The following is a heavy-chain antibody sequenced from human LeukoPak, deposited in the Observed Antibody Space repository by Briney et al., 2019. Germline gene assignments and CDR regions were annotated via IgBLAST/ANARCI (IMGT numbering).Heavy chain of an antibody. CDR1: GGTFSNYA. Sequence: SVAVSCKASGGTFSNYAITWVRQAPGQGLEWMGRIIPILRITSYAQRFQGRVTITADTSTSTAYMELSSLRSEDTAVYYCARDFPTYYYDSIGYYYYWFDPWGQGTLVTVSS. J-gene: IGHJ5*02. CDR2: IIPILRIT. V-gene: IGHV1-69*04. CDR3: ARDFPTYYYDSIGYYYYWFDP. D-gene: IGHD3-22*01.